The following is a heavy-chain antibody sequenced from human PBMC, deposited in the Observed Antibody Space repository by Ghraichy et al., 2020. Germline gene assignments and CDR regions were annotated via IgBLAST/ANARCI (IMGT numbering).Heavy chain of an antibody. J-gene: IGHJ6*02. CDR2: IKQDGSEK. CDR1: GFTFSSYW. D-gene: IGHD6-13*01. Sequence: GESLNISCAASGFTFSSYWMSWVRQAPGKGLEWVANIKQDGSEKYYVDSVKGRFTISRDNAKNSLYLQMNSLRAEDTAVYYCARAAGFSSTLYGMDVWGQGTTVTVSS. V-gene: IGHV3-7*03. CDR3: ARAAGFSSTLYGMDV.